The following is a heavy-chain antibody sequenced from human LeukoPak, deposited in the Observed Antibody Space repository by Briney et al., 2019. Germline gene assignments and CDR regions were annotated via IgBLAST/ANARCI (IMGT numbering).Heavy chain of an antibody. D-gene: IGHD5-18*01. Sequence: GGSLRLSCEASGFTFSSYWMSWVRQAPGKGLEWVANIKQDGSEKYYVDSVKGRFTISRDNAKNSLYLQMNSLRAEDTAVYYCARLNGGYSYGWGQGTLVTVSS. CDR3: ARLNGGYSYG. V-gene: IGHV3-7*05. J-gene: IGHJ4*02. CDR1: GFTFSSYW. CDR2: IKQDGSEK.